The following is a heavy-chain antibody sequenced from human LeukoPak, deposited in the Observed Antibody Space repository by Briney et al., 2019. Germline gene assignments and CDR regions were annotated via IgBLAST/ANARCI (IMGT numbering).Heavy chain of an antibody. D-gene: IGHD5-24*01. Sequence: PGGSLRLSCAASGFTFSSYGIHWVRQAPGKGLEWVAFIRYDESNKYYADSVRDRFTISRDNSRNTLYLQMNSLRAEDTAVYYCARDRPLQGLDYWGQGTLVTVSS. CDR3: ARDRPLQGLDY. CDR2: IRYDESNK. CDR1: GFTFSSYG. V-gene: IGHV3-30*02. J-gene: IGHJ4*02.